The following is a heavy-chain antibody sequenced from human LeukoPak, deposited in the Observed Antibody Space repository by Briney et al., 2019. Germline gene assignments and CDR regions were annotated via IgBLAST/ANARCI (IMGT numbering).Heavy chain of an antibody. CDR3: ARLDRNYYYLDV. D-gene: IGHD1-1*01. CDR2: INPTTGVA. CDR1: GYTFTVHY. Sequence: ASVKVSCKTSGYTFTVHYMNWVRQAPGQGPEWMGRINPTTGVANYAQKFQGRITVTRDTSINTAYMELSSLRSDDTAVYYCARLDRNYYYLDVWGQGTTVTVSS. V-gene: IGHV1-2*06. J-gene: IGHJ6*03.